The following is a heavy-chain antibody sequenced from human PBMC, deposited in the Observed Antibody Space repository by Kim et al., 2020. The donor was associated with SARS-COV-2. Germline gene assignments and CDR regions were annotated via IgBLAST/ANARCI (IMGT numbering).Heavy chain of an antibody. CDR2: IYHSGST. J-gene: IGHJ6*02. Sequence: SETLSLTCAVSGGSISSSNWWSWVRQPPGKGLEWIGEIYHSGSTNYNPSLKSRVTISVDKSKNQFSLKLSSMTAADTAVYYCARDSGTVRGGDWYYYYGMDVWGQGTTVTVSS. CDR1: GGSISSSNW. V-gene: IGHV4-4*02. CDR3: ARDSGTVRGGDWYYYYGMDV. D-gene: IGHD2-21*02.